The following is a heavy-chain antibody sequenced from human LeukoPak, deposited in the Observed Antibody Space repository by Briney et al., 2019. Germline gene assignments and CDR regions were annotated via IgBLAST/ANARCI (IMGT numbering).Heavy chain of an antibody. Sequence: GGSVKVSCMASGYTFTSYYMHWVRQAPGQGLEWVGIINPSGGSTSYAQTFQGRVTMTRDTSTSTDYMELSSLRSEDTAVYFCXRARGWFGELSIDYWGQGTLVTVSS. J-gene: IGHJ4*02. V-gene: IGHV1-46*01. D-gene: IGHD3-10*01. CDR1: GYTFTSYY. CDR3: XRARGWFGELSIDY. CDR2: INPSGGST.